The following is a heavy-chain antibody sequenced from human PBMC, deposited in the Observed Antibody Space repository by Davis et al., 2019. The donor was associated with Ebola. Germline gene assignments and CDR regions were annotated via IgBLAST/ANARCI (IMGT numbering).Heavy chain of an antibody. Sequence: SETLSLTCAVYGGSFSGYYWSWIRQPPGKGLEWIGYIYYSGSTNYNPSLKSRVTISVDTSKNQFSLKLSSVTAADTAVYYCARRATVTTSFGWFDPWGQGTLVTVSS. CDR1: GGSFSGYY. CDR3: ARRATVTTSFGWFDP. V-gene: IGHV4-59*01. D-gene: IGHD4-17*01. CDR2: IYYSGST. J-gene: IGHJ5*02.